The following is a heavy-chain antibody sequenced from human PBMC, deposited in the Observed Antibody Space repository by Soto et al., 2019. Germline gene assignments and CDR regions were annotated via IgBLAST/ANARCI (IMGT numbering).Heavy chain of an antibody. D-gene: IGHD2-8*01. CDR3: GRASDIVLMLHLWVDV. Sequence: QVQLVQSGAEVKKPGASVKVSCKASGYTVTSYGISWVRQAPGQGLAWRGWISAYNGNTNYAQKLQGRVTMTTDTSTSTAYMELESLRSDDTAVYYCGRASDIVLMLHLWVDVWGKGPTVTVSS. V-gene: IGHV1-18*01. CDR2: ISAYNGNT. J-gene: IGHJ6*04. CDR1: GYTVTSYG.